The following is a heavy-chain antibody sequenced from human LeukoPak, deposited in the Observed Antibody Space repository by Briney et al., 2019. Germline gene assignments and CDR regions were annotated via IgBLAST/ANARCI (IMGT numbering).Heavy chain of an antibody. J-gene: IGHJ3*02. Sequence: ASVKVSCKASGGTFSSHAISWVRQAPGQGLEWMGGIIPIFGTANYAQKFQGRVTITTDESTSTAYMELSSLRSEDTAVYYCARELWSGKRYCTSCATTSPDAFDIWGQGTMVTVSS. CDR1: GGTFSSHA. D-gene: IGHD2-2*01. CDR3: ARELWSGKRYCTSCATTSPDAFDI. CDR2: IIPIFGTA. V-gene: IGHV1-69*05.